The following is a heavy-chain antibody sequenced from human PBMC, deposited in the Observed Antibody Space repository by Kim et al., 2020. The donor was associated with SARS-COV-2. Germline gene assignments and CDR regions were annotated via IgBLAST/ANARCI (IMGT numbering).Heavy chain of an antibody. CDR3: ARAGLHYALPPRVTTRKGSVRAFDI. D-gene: IGHD2-2*01. CDR1: GGSISSSNW. CDR2: IYHSGST. V-gene: IGHV4-4*02. J-gene: IGHJ3*02. Sequence: SETLSLTCAVSGGSISSSNWWSWVRQPPGKGLEWIGEIYHSGSTNYNPSLKSRVTISVDKSKNQFSLKLSSVTAADTAVYYCARAGLHYALPPRVTTRKGSVRAFDIWGQGTMVTVSS.